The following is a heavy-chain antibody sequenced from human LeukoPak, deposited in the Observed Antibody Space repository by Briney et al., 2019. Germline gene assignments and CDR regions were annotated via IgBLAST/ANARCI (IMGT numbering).Heavy chain of an antibody. J-gene: IGHJ3*02. V-gene: IGHV3-48*03. Sequence: LAGGSLRLSCAASGFTFSSYEMNWVRQAPGKGLEWVSYISYSGSNMYYADSVKGRFTISRDNSKNTLYLQMNSLRAKETAVYYCAKKTTHGVAFDIWGQGTMVTVSS. D-gene: IGHD4-17*01. CDR2: ISYSGSNM. CDR3: AKKTTHGVAFDI. CDR1: GFTFSSYE.